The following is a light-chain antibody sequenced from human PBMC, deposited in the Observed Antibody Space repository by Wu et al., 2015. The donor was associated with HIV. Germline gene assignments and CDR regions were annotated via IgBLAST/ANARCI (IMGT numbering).Light chain of an antibody. Sequence: EIVMTQSPATLSVSPGERATLSCRTSQSVSSNLAWYQQKPGQAPRLLIYSASTRATGIPARFSGSGSGTEFTPTISSLQSEDFAVYYCQQYNNWPPLVTFGGGTKVEIK. V-gene: IGKV3-15*01. J-gene: IGKJ4*01. CDR2: SAS. CDR3: QQYNNWPPLVT. CDR1: QSVSSN.